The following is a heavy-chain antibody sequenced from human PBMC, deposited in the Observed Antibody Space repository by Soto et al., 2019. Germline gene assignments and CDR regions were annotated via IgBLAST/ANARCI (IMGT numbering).Heavy chain of an antibody. CDR3: ARETYYDFWSGYYTGIRYGMDV. CDR2: ISAYNGNT. CDR1: GYTFTSYG. D-gene: IGHD3-3*01. V-gene: IGHV1-18*04. Sequence: QVQLVQSGAEVKKPGASVKVSCKASGYTFTSYGISWVRQAPGQGLEWMGWISAYNGNTNYAQKLQGRVTMTTDTSTSTAYMELRSLISDDTAVYYCARETYYDFWSGYYTGIRYGMDVWGQGTTVTVSS. J-gene: IGHJ6*02.